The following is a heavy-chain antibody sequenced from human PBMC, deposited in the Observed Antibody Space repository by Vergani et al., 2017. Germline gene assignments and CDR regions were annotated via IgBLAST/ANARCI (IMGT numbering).Heavy chain of an antibody. Sequence: QVQLVESGGGVVQPGGSLRLSCAASGFTFNSYGMHWVRQAPGKGLEWVASIRSDESRRYYGDSMEGPFTISRDKSKNTLYLQMKSLRPEDTAVYYCAKEGRGYCSGGTCYPEYWGQGTLVIVSS. CDR3: AKEGRGYCSGGTCYPEY. CDR2: IRSDESRR. CDR1: GFTFNSYG. V-gene: IGHV3-30*02. D-gene: IGHD2-15*01. J-gene: IGHJ4*02.